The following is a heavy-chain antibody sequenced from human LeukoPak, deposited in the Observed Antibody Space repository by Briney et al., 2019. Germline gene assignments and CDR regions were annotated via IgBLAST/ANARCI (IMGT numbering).Heavy chain of an antibody. Sequence: SETLSLTCTVSGVSISSYYWSWIRQPPGKGLEWLGYIYYSGSTNYNPSLKSRVTISVDTSKNQFSLKLSSVTAADTAVYYCARGDDSFTLFDYWGQGTLVTVSS. V-gene: IGHV4-59*01. CDR3: ARGDDSFTLFDY. CDR2: IYYSGST. CDR1: GVSISSYY. D-gene: IGHD3-22*01. J-gene: IGHJ4*02.